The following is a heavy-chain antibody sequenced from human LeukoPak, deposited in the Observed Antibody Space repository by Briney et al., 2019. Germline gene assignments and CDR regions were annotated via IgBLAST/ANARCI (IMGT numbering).Heavy chain of an antibody. CDR3: AREGDGYNSPIDY. V-gene: IGHV3-74*01. CDR1: GSTFSSYW. J-gene: IGHJ4*02. Sequence: GGSLRLSCAASGSTFSSYWMHWVRQAPGKGLVWVSHINSDGSSTNYADSVKGRFTISRDNAKNTLYLQMNSLRAEDTAVYYCAREGDGYNSPIDYWGQGTLVTVSS. D-gene: IGHD5-24*01. CDR2: INSDGSST.